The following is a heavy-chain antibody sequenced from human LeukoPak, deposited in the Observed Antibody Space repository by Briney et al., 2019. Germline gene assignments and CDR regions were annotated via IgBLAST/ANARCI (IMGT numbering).Heavy chain of an antibody. V-gene: IGHV3-21*01. CDR1: GFTFSSYS. Sequence: PGGSLRLSCAASGFTFSSYSMNWVRQAPGKGLEWVSSISSSSSYIYYADSVKGRFTISRDNAKNSLYLQMNSLRAEDTAVYYCARVRILRGVTSDGSDYWGQGTLVTVSS. J-gene: IGHJ4*02. D-gene: IGHD3-10*01. CDR3: ARVRILRGVTSDGSDY. CDR2: ISSSSSYI.